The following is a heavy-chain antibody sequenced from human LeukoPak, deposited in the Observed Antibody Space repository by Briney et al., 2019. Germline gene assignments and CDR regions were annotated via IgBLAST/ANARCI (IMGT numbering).Heavy chain of an antibody. J-gene: IGHJ5*02. CDR1: GGSFSGYY. V-gene: IGHV4-34*01. D-gene: IGHD1-26*01. CDR2: INHSGST. Sequence: KTSETLSLTCAVYGGSFSGYYWSWIRQPPGKGLEWIGEINHSGSTNYNPSLKSRVTISVDTSKNQFSLKLSSVTAADTAVYYCARAPAYSGSYPVWFDPWGQGTLVTVSS. CDR3: ARAPAYSGSYPVWFDP.